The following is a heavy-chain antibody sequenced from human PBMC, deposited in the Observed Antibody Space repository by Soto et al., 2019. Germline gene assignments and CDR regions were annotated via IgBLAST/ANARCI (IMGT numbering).Heavy chain of an antibody. J-gene: IGHJ6*03. D-gene: IGHD3-3*01. Sequence: EVQLVESGGGLVQPGGSLRLSCAASGFTVSSNYMSWVRQAPGKGLEWVSVIYSGGSTYYADSVKGRFTISRDNSKNTLYLQMNSRRAEDTAVYYCASNYDFWSGYPPYMDVWGKGTTVTVSS. V-gene: IGHV3-66*01. CDR2: IYSGGST. CDR1: GFTVSSNY. CDR3: ASNYDFWSGYPPYMDV.